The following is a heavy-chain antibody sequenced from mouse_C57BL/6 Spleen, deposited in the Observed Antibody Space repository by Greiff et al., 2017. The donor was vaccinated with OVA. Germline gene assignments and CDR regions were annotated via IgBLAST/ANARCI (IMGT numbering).Heavy chain of an antibody. D-gene: IGHD4-1*01. J-gene: IGHJ3*01. Sequence: EVKLQQSGPELVKPGASVKISCKASGYSFTDYNMNWVKQSHGKSLEWIGVINPKYGNTSYNQKFKGKATLTVDQSSSTAYMQLNSLTSEDSAVYYCARGANWDSWFAYWGQGTLVTVSA. CDR3: ARGANWDSWFAY. CDR2: INPKYGNT. CDR1: GYSFTDYN. V-gene: IGHV1-39*01.